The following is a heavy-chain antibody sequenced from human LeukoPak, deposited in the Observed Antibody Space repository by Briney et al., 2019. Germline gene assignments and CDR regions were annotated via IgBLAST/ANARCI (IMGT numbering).Heavy chain of an antibody. CDR1: GFTFSNYA. D-gene: IGHD1-26*01. V-gene: IGHV3-23*01. J-gene: IGHJ4*02. CDR3: AKDQGIKGPVGATVG. CDR2: ISGSGGST. Sequence: GGSLRLSCAGSGFTFSNYAMTWVRQAPGKGLEWVSAISGSGGSTYYADSVKGRFTISRDNSKNTLYLQMNSLRAEDTAVYYCAKDQGIKGPVGATVGWGQGTLVTVSS.